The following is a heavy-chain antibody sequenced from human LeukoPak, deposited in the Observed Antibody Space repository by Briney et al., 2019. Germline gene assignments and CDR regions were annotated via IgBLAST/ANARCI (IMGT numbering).Heavy chain of an antibody. CDR1: GYTFTNYY. Sequence: ASVKVSFKASGYTFTNYYIHWVRQAPGQGLEWMGIINPTGGRTSYAQRFQGRVTMTRDTSTSTVYMELSSLRFQDTAVYFCARGRWGGLTVTNFDYWGQGTLVTVSS. CDR2: INPTGGRT. D-gene: IGHD4-17*01. CDR3: ARGRWGGLTVTNFDY. V-gene: IGHV1-46*01. J-gene: IGHJ4*02.